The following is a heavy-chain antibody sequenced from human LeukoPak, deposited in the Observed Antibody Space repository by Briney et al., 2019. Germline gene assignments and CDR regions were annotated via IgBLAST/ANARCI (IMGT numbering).Heavy chain of an antibody. D-gene: IGHD6-19*01. Sequence: PGGSLRLSCAASGFTFSNYGMDWVRQAPGKGLEWVSGISWNSGSIGYADSVKGRFTISRDNAKNSLYLQMNSLRAEDTALYYCAKDQEGDSKQWLALFAYWGQGTLVTVSS. CDR2: ISWNSGSI. CDR3: AKDQEGDSKQWLALFAY. CDR1: GFTFSNYG. J-gene: IGHJ4*02. V-gene: IGHV3-9*01.